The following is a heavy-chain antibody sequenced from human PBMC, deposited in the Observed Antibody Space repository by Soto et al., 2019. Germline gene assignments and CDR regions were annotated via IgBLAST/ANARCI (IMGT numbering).Heavy chain of an antibody. V-gene: IGHV3-23*01. D-gene: IGHD3-9*01. Sequence: GGSLRLSCAASGFTFSSYAMSWVRQAPGKGLEWVSAISGSGGSTYYADSVKGRFTNSRDNSKNTLYLQMNSLRAEDMALYYCAKDAGRYFDWLSDFDYWGQGTLVTVSS. CDR2: ISGSGGST. CDR1: GFTFSSYA. J-gene: IGHJ4*02. CDR3: AKDAGRYFDWLSDFDY.